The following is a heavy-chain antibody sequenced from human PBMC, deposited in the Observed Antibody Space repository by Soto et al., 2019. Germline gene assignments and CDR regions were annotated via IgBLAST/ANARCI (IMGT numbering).Heavy chain of an antibody. CDR2: IWYDGSNK. D-gene: IGHD1-26*01. CDR1: GFTFSSYG. Sequence: GGSLRLSCAASGFTFSSYGMHWVRQAPGKGLEWVAFIWYDGSNKYYGDSVKGRFTVSRDNSKNTLHLQLNTLRVEDTAVYYCARDRQLGGSYTRTYYSFGMDVWGQGTTVTVSS. CDR3: ARDRQLGGSYTRTYYSFGMDV. V-gene: IGHV3-33*01. J-gene: IGHJ6*02.